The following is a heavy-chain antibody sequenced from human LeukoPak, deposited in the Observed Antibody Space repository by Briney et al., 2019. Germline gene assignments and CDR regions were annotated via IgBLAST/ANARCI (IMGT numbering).Heavy chain of an antibody. CDR1: GFTFDDYG. J-gene: IGHJ3*02. V-gene: IGHV3-20*04. D-gene: IGHD3-3*01. CDR3: ARKYVGQSGYNNDAFDI. CDR2: INWNGGST. Sequence: GGSLRLSCAASGFTFDDYGMSWVRQAPGKGLEWVSGINWNGGSTGYADSVKGRFTISRDNAKNSLYLQMNSLRAEDTALYYCARKYVGQSGYNNDAFDIWGQGTMVTVSS.